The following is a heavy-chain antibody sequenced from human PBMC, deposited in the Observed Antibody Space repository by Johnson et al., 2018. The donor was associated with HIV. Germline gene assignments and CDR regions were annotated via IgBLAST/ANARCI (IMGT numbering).Heavy chain of an antibody. CDR2: ISWNSGSI. V-gene: IGHV3-9*01. Sequence: EVQLVESGGGVVQPGRSLRLSCAASGFSFSTYAMHWVRQAPGKGLEWVSGISWNSGSIGYADSVKGRFTISRKKASNFLSLQVHSLRDGDTAVYYCAKNGARGDAFDIWGQGTMVIVS. D-gene: IGHD4/OR15-4a*01. CDR1: GFSFSTYA. J-gene: IGHJ3*02. CDR3: AKNGARGDAFDI.